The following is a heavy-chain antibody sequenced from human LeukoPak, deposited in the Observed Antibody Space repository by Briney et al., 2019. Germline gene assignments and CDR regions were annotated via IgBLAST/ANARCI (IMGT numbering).Heavy chain of an antibody. Sequence: PGRSLRLSCAASGFTFSSYAMHWVRQAPGKGLEWVAVISYDGSNKYYADSVKGRFTISRDNSKNTLYLQMNSLRAEDTAVYYCARNSASWAAAGIGFDYWGQGTLVTVSS. D-gene: IGHD6-13*01. J-gene: IGHJ4*02. V-gene: IGHV3-30-3*01. CDR3: ARNSASWAAAGIGFDY. CDR1: GFTFSSYA. CDR2: ISYDGSNK.